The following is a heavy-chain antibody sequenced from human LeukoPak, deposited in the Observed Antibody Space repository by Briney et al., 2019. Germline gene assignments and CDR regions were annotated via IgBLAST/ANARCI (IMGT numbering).Heavy chain of an antibody. V-gene: IGHV4-38-2*02. Sequence: SETLSLTCTVSGYSISYGFHWGWIRQSPGKGLKWIGTIFHRGSTFYNPSLKSRVTISVDTSKNQFSLKLTSLTGADTAMYYCARVKTTGWYVEYWGQGTLVTVSS. D-gene: IGHD6-19*01. CDR3: ARVKTTGWYVEY. CDR1: GYSISYGFH. CDR2: IFHRGST. J-gene: IGHJ4*02.